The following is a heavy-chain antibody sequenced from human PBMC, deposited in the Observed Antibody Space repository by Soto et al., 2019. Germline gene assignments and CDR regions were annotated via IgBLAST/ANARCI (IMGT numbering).Heavy chain of an antibody. CDR2: IQPDVSDL. CDR3: ARESLLKSIPIYRYFYYAMDV. D-gene: IGHD2-2*02. J-gene: IGHJ6*02. Sequence: PXGSLPLSCVASGFIFSTSCTSWVRQAPGNGLGWVANIQPDVSDLYYADSVKGRFTISRDNARNSLYLQMSSLRAEDTAVYYCARESLLKSIPIYRYFYYAMDVWGQGTTVTVSS. V-gene: IGHV3-7*03. CDR1: GFIFSTSC.